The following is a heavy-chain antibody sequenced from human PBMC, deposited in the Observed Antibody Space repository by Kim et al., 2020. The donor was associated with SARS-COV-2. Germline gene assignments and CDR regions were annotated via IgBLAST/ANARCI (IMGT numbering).Heavy chain of an antibody. Sequence: ASVKVSCKTSGYTFTDFGISWVRQAPGQGPEWMGWISTYNGDSHFAPKFKDRIILTTDTSTTTAYMEMRSLTSDDTAVYFCVRDCDDFWSFCYFVFWGHG. CDR3: VRDCDDFWSFCYFVF. D-gene: IGHD3-3*01. V-gene: IGHV1-18*04. J-gene: IGHJ3*01. CDR1: GYTFTDFG. CDR2: ISTYNGDS.